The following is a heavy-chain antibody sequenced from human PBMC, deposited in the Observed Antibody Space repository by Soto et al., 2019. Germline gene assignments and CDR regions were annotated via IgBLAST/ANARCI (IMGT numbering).Heavy chain of an antibody. D-gene: IGHD5-18*01. CDR1: GFTFRSYA. CDR2: ISYNENKR. Sequence: QVQLVESGGGVVQPGRSLRLSCAASGFTFRSYAMHWVRQAPGKGLEWVATISYNENKRYYTDSVKGRFTISRDNSKNTLYLQVNSLTTEDTAVYYCARAMDTAMASKDNWFDPWGQGPLVTVSS. V-gene: IGHV3-30-3*01. J-gene: IGHJ5*02. CDR3: ARAMDTAMASKDNWFDP.